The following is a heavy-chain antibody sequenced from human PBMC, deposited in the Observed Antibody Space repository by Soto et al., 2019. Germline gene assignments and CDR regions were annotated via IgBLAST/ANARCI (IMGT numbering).Heavy chain of an antibody. J-gene: IGHJ5*02. V-gene: IGHV3-23*01. Sequence: GGSLRLSCAASGFTFSSYAMSWVRQAPGKGLEWVSAISGSGGSTYYADSVKGRFTISRDNSKNTLYLQMNSLRAEDTAVYYCAKDRSGSTSRHPLNWFDPWGQGTLVTVSS. CDR3: AKDRSGSTSRHPLNWFDP. D-gene: IGHD2-2*01. CDR2: ISGSGGST. CDR1: GFTFSSYA.